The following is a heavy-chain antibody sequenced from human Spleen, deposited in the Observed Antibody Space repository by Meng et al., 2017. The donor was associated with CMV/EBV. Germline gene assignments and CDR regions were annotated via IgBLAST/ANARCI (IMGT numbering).Heavy chain of an antibody. CDR2: IIPILGTT. J-gene: IGHJ1*01. Sequence: SAGAFSSFTITWVRQAPGQGLEWMGRIIPILGTTDYAQKFQGRLTITADKSTSTGYLELSSLRPEDTAVYYCARPSTLTTRAQYFQHWGQGTLVTVSS. CDR1: AGAFSSFT. V-gene: IGHV1-69*08. CDR3: ARPSTLTTRAQYFQH. D-gene: IGHD1-1*01.